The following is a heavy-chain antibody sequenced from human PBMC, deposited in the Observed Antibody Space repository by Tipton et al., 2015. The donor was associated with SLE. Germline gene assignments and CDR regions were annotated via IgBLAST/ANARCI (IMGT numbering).Heavy chain of an antibody. J-gene: IGHJ4*02. V-gene: IGHV3-74*01. CDR3: ARVLAGGTPLGY. Sequence: GSLRLSCAASGFTFSRSWMHWVRQVPGKGLVWVSGINSDASGTNYADSVKGRFTISRDNAKRTLYLQMNSLRAEDTALYYCARVLAGGTPLGYWGQGTLVSVSS. D-gene: IGHD1-26*01. CDR1: GFTFSRSW. CDR2: INSDASGT.